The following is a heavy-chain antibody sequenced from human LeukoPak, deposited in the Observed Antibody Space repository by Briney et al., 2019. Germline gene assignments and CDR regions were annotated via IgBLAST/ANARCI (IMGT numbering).Heavy chain of an antibody. D-gene: IGHD1-1*01. V-gene: IGHV1-69*05. CDR3: ARDATGTPASY. Sequence: APVKVSCKASGGTFSSYAISWVRQAPGQGLEWMGGIIPIFGTANYAQKFQGRVTITTDESTSTAYMELSSLRSEDTAVYYCARDATGTPASYWGQGTLVTVSS. CDR1: GGTFSSYA. J-gene: IGHJ4*02. CDR2: IIPIFGTA.